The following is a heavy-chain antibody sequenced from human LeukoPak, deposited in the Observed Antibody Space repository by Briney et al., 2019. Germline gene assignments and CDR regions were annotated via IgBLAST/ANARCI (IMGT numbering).Heavy chain of an antibody. J-gene: IGHJ2*01. CDR2: IYYSGST. Sequence: SETLSLTCTVSGGSISSYYWSWIRQPPGKGLEWIGYIYYSGSTNYNPSLKSRVTISVDTSKNQFSLKLSSVTAADTAAYYCARGRIIGWYFDLWGRGTLVTVSS. CDR1: GGSISSYY. V-gene: IGHV4-59*01. CDR3: ARGRIIGWYFDL. D-gene: IGHD3-16*02.